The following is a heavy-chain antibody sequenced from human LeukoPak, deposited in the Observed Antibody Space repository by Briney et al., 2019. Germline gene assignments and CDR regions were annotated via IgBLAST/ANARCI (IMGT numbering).Heavy chain of an antibody. CDR3: ARDRRGIAAAGFDY. V-gene: IGHV3-48*03. D-gene: IGHD6-13*01. Sequence: GGSLRLSCAASGFTFSSYEMNWVRQAPGKGLEWVSYISSSGSSIYYADSVKGRFTISRDNAKNSLYLQMNSLRAEDTAVYYCARDRRGIAAAGFDYWGQGTLATVSS. J-gene: IGHJ4*02. CDR2: ISSSGSSI. CDR1: GFTFSSYE.